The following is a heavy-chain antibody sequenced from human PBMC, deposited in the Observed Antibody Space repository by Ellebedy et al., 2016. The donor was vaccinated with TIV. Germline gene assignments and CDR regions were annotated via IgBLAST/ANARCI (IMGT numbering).Heavy chain of an antibody. J-gene: IGHJ3*02. D-gene: IGHD6-19*01. CDR3: AKEGYSSGWYGGAFEI. V-gene: IGHV3-23*01. CDR1: GFTFSNYA. CDR2: ISGRGGGT. Sequence: AGSLRLSCAGSGFTFSNYAMNWVRQAPGEGLEWVSSISGRGGGTSYADHVKGRFTISRYNSKNTVYLQMNSLRVEDTAVDYCAKEGYSSGWYGGAFEIWGPGTTVTVSS.